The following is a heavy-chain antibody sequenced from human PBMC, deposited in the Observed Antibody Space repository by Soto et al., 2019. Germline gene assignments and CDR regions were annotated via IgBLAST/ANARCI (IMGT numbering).Heavy chain of an antibody. J-gene: IGHJ1*01. CDR2: ISWNSGSI. D-gene: IGHD6-13*01. V-gene: IGHV3-9*01. CDR3: AKGGAGSGIAAAGGYFQH. CDR1: GFTFDDYA. Sequence: EVQLVESGGGLVQPGRSLRLSCAASGFTFDDYAMHWVRQAPGKGLEWVSGISWNSGSIGYADSVKGRFTISRDNAKNSLYLKMNGRRAEDTALYYCAKGGAGSGIAAAGGYFQHWGQGTLVTVSS.